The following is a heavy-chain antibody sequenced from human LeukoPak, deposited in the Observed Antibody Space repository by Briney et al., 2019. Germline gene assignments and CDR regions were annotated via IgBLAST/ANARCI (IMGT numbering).Heavy chain of an antibody. CDR2: INHSGST. CDR1: GGSFSGYY. J-gene: IGHJ4*02. V-gene: IGHV4-34*01. CDR3: ARLPRGLIRSY. D-gene: IGHD3-16*01. Sequence: SETLSLTCAVYGGSFSGYYWSWIRQPPGKGLEWIGEINHSGSTNYNPSLKSRVTISVDTSKNQFSLKLSSVTAADTAVYYCARLPRGLIRSYWGQGTLVTVSS.